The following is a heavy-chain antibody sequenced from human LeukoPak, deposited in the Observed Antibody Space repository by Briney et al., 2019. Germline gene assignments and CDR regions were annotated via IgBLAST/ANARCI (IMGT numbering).Heavy chain of an antibody. V-gene: IGHV3-30*03. J-gene: IGHJ4*02. CDR3: ARSDGSNWYGGDDY. CDR1: GHTFSDYG. CDR2: ISYDGSNK. Sequence: SGGSLRLSCTASGHTFSDYGMHWVRQAPGKGLEWVAVISYDGSNKNHADSVKGRFTISRDNSKNTLYLQMNSLRAEDTAVYYCARSDGSNWYGGDDYWGQGTLVTVSS. D-gene: IGHD6-13*01.